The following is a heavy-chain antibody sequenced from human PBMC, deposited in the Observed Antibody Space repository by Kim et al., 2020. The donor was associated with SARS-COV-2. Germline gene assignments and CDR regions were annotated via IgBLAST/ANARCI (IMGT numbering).Heavy chain of an antibody. Sequence: SETLSLTCTVSGGSISSGGYYWSWIRQHPGKGLEWIGYIYYSGSTYYNPSLKSRVTISVDTSKNQFSLKLSSVTAADTAVYYCARGGGERGPYCSGGSCYSWLDYWGQGTLVTVSS. J-gene: IGHJ4*02. CDR2: IYYSGST. V-gene: IGHV4-31*03. CDR3: ARGGGERGPYCSGGSCYSWLDY. CDR1: GGSISSGGYY. D-gene: IGHD2-15*01.